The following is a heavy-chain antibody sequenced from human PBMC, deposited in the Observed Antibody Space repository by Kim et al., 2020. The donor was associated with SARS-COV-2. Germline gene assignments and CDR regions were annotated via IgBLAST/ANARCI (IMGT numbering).Heavy chain of an antibody. J-gene: IGHJ6*02. Sequence: SVKVSCKASGGTFSSYTISWVRQAPGQGLEWMGRIIPILGIANYAQKFQGRVTITADKSTSTAYMELSSLRSEDTAVYYCASQGIAAAGHYYYGMDVWGQGTTVTVSS. CDR1: GGTFSSYT. D-gene: IGHD6-13*01. CDR2: IIPILGIA. V-gene: IGHV1-69*02. CDR3: ASQGIAAAGHYYYGMDV.